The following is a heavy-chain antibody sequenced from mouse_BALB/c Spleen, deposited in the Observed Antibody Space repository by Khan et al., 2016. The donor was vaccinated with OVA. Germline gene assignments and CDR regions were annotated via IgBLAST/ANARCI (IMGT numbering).Heavy chain of an antibody. CDR1: GYSITSGYG. CDR2: TSYSGST. CDR3: ARTARIKY. V-gene: IGHV3-2*02. Sequence: VQLKQSGPGLVKPSQSLSLTCTVTGYSITSGYGWNWIRQPPGNKLEWMGYTSYSGSTNYNPSLKSRISITRDTSKNQFFLQLNSVTTEDTATYYCARTARIKYWGQGTTLTVSS. D-gene: IGHD1-2*01. J-gene: IGHJ2*01.